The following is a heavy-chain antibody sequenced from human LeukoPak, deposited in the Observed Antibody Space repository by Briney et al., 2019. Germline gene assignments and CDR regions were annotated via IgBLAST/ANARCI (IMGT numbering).Heavy chain of an antibody. CDR3: ARQLDHYDNIYYFDY. CDR2: INPSGGST. Sequence: ASVKVSCKASGYTFTSYYMHWVRQAPGQGLEWMGIINPSGGSTSYAQKFQGRVTMTRDMSTSTVYMELSSLRSEDTAVYYCARQLDHYDNIYYFDYWGQGTLVTVSS. V-gene: IGHV1-46*01. J-gene: IGHJ4*02. D-gene: IGHD3-16*01. CDR1: GYTFTSYY.